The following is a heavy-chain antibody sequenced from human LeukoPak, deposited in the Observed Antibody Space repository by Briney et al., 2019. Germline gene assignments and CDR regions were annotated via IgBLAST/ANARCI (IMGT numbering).Heavy chain of an antibody. CDR2: IYSGGST. D-gene: IGHD4-23*01. CDR1: GFTVSSNY. V-gene: IGHV3-66*01. CDR3: AKDRYGGNRLGYFDY. J-gene: IGHJ4*02. Sequence: GGSLRLSCAASGFTVSSNYMSWVRQAPGKGLEGVSVIYSGGSTYYADSVKGRFTISRDNSKNTLYLQMNSLRAEDTAVYYCAKDRYGGNRLGYFDYWGQGTLVTVSS.